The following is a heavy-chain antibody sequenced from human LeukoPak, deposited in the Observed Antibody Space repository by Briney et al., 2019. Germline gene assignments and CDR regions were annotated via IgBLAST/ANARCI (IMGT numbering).Heavy chain of an antibody. CDR3: ARVYYPTPDESRLHGMDV. Sequence: HPGGSLRLSCAASGFTVSSNYMSWVRQAPGKGRVWVSRIRSEGRPTDYAYLVKGRFTVSRDNAKNTAYLEMNSLTAADTAVYYCARVYYPTPDESRLHGMDVWGHGTTVTVSS. J-gene: IGHJ6*02. CDR2: IRSEGRPT. CDR1: GFTVSSNY. D-gene: IGHD3-16*01. V-gene: IGHV3-74*01.